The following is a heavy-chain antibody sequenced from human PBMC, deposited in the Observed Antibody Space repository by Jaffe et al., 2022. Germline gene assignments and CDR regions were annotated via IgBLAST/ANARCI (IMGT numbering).Heavy chain of an antibody. CDR3: ASYEQRSATDY. D-gene: IGHD3-22*01. CDR2: IAYSGPT. CDR1: GVSRRPYC. J-gene: IGHJ4*02. V-gene: IGHV4-59*01. Sequence: QVQIQESGPGQVKPSETLSLICTVSGVSRRPYCWGWVRQSPGKGLEWIGCIAYSGPTHYNPSFESRVTMSVDTSKTQFSLKLDSLTASDTAIYFCASYEQRSATDYWGRGTLVTVSS.